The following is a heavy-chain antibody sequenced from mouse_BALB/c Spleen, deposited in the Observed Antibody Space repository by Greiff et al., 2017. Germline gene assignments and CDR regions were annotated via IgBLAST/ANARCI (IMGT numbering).Heavy chain of an antibody. J-gene: IGHJ2*01. CDR1: GYTFTSYW. D-gene: IGHD1-1*01. Sequence: VQLQQPGAELVKPGASVKLSCKASGYTFTSYWMHWVKQRPGQGLEWIGEINPSNGRTNYNEKFKSKGTLTVDKSSSTAYMQLSSLTSEDSAVYYCAGYYYGSSLDDWGEGTTLTVSS. V-gene: IGHV1S81*02. CDR3: AGYYYGSSLDD. CDR2: INPSNGRT.